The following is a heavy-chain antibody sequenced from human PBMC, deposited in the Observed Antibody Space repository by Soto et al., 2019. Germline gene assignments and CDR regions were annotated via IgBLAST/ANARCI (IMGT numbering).Heavy chain of an antibody. V-gene: IGHV4-39*01. CDR2: VYHNENT. CDR1: GGSINDFAYY. D-gene: IGHD3-16*01. Sequence: QLHLQESGPGLVRPSDTLSLTCTVSGGSINDFAYYWGWIRQPPGKGLEWIGTVYHNENTYYNPSLKSRVTISVDTAKNQFSLNLRSVTAADTAIYFCARRERYYGSPGWFDPWGQGALVTVSS. CDR3: ARRERYYGSPGWFDP. J-gene: IGHJ5*02.